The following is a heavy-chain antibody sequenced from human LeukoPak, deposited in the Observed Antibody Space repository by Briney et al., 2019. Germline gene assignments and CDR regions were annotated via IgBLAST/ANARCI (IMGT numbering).Heavy chain of an antibody. CDR2: IYTSGST. CDR3: ARAPAYCGGDCYLDY. V-gene: IGHV4-4*07. J-gene: IGHJ4*02. Sequence: PSETLSLTCAVSGYSISSGYYWGWIRQPAGKGLEWIGRIYTSGSTNYNPSLKSRVTMSIDTSKNQFSLKLSSLTAADTAVYYCARAPAYCGGDCYLDYWGQGTLVTVSS. D-gene: IGHD2-21*02. CDR1: GYSISSGYY.